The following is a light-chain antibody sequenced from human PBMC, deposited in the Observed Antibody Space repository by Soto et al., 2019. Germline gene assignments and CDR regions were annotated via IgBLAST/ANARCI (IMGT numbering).Light chain of an antibody. J-gene: IGLJ2*01. CDR2: HVT. V-gene: IGLV2-14*03. CDR1: SSDIGHYDY. Sequence: QSVLTQPASVSGSPGQSITISCTGTSSDIGHYDYVSWYQQHPGKAPKLMISHVTYRPSGVSDRFSGSKSGNTASLTISGVQPEDEADYYCSSYTLTATLFGGGTKVTVL. CDR3: SSYTLTATL.